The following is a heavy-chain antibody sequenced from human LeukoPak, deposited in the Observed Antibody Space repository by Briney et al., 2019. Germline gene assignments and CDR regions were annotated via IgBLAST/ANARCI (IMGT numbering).Heavy chain of an antibody. CDR2: INPNSGGT. CDR1: GYTFTGYY. Sequence: ASVKVSCKASGYTFTGYYMHWVRQAPGQGLEWMGWINPNSGGTNYAQKFQGRVTMTRDTSISTAYTELSRLRSDDTAVYYCARVVAAAGPGYYYYYMDVWGKGTTVTVSS. CDR3: ARVVAAAGPGYYYYYMDV. V-gene: IGHV1-2*02. D-gene: IGHD6-13*01. J-gene: IGHJ6*03.